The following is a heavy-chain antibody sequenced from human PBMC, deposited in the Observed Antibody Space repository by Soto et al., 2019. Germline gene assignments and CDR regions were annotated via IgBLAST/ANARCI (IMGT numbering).Heavy chain of an antibody. J-gene: IGHJ4*02. CDR3: ARAPSDILTEGLYSFDY. CDR2: IIPIFGTA. D-gene: IGHD3-9*01. V-gene: IGHV1-69*06. Sequence: QVQLVQSGAEVKKPGSSVKVSCKASGGTFSSYAISWVRQAPGQGLEWMGGIIPIFGTASYAQKIQGRVTIAADKATSTAYRELSSLRSEDTAVYYCARAPSDILTEGLYSFDYWGQGTLVTVSS. CDR1: GGTFSSYA.